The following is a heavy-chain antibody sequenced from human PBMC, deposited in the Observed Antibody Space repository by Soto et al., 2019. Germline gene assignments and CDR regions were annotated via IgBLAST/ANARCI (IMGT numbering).Heavy chain of an antibody. D-gene: IGHD4-17*01. CDR1: GYTFTSYY. V-gene: IGHV1-46*03. Sequence: QVQLVQSGAEVKKPGASVKVSCKASGYTFTSYYMHWVRQAPGQGLEWMGIINPSGGSTSYAQKFQGRVTMTRDTSTITVYMELSSLRSEDTAVYYCASSATVTRFDYWGQGTLVTVSS. J-gene: IGHJ4*02. CDR3: ASSATVTRFDY. CDR2: INPSGGST.